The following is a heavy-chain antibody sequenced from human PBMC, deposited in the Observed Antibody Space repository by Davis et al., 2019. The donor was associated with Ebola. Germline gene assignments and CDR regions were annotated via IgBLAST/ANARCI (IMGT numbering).Heavy chain of an antibody. CDR2: IYNGGST. CDR1: GSTFGDYA. Sequence: GESLKISCRASGSTFGDYAMSWVRQAPGKGLEWVSVIYNGGSTYYADSVKGRFTISRDNSKNTLYLQMNSLRAEDTAVYYCARENIYTVTLEYYYYYGMDVWGQGTTVTVSS. CDR3: ARENIYTVTLEYYYYYGMDV. J-gene: IGHJ6*02. V-gene: IGHV3-66*01. D-gene: IGHD4-11*01.